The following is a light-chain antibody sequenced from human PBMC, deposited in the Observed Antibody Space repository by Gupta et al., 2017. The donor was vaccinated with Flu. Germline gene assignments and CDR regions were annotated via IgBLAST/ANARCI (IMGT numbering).Light chain of an antibody. V-gene: IGKV3-20*01. CDR2: CAS. Sequence: ELVLAPSPGTLTLSPGDGVTLSCRTSQSVSSIFLVWSQQKTGQAPRLLIYCASTRATGIPDRRSGGGSSTDFSIPTSSLEPEDFSVSYCQQYQASPRTFGQGTKVE. CDR1: QSVSSIF. J-gene: IGKJ1*01. CDR3: QQYQASPRT.